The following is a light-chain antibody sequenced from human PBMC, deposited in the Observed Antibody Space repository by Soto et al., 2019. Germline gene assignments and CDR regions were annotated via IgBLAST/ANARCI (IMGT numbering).Light chain of an antibody. Sequence: EIVMMQSPAILSVSPGERATLSCRASQSVRSNLAWYQQKPGQAPRLLIYGASTRATGIAARFSGSGSGTEFTLTISSLQSEYFAVYYCQQYDTWPPLTFGGGTKVVIK. CDR3: QQYDTWPPLT. J-gene: IGKJ4*01. V-gene: IGKV3-15*01. CDR2: GAS. CDR1: QSVRSN.